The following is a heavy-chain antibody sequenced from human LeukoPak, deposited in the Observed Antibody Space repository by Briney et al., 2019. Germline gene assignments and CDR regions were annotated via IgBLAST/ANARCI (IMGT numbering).Heavy chain of an antibody. V-gene: IGHV4-38-2*01. Sequence: PSETLSLTCAVSGYSISSGYYWGWIRQPPGKGLEWIGSIYHSGSTYYNPSLKSRVTISVDTSKNQFSLKLSSVTAADTAVYYCASRGGGLDIVVVPAAPTHAFDIWGQGTMVTVSS. CDR2: IYHSGST. CDR1: GYSISSGYY. D-gene: IGHD2-2*03. CDR3: ASRGGGLDIVVVPAAPTHAFDI. J-gene: IGHJ3*02.